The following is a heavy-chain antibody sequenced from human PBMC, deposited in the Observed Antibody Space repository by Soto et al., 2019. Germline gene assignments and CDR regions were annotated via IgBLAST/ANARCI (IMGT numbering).Heavy chain of an antibody. CDR1: GGSFSGYY. J-gene: IGHJ4*02. D-gene: IGHD3-3*01. CDR2: INHSGST. CDR3: ARGKGATYYDFWSGSILLDY. Sequence: PSETLSLTCAVYGGSFSGYYWSWIRQPPGKGLEWIGEINHSGSTNYNPSLKSRVTISVDTSKNQFSLKLSSVTAADTAVYYCARGKGATYYDFWSGSILLDYWGQGTLVTVSS. V-gene: IGHV4-34*01.